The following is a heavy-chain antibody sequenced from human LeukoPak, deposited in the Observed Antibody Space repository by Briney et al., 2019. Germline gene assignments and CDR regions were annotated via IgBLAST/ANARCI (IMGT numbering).Heavy chain of an antibody. Sequence: PGGSLRLSCAASGFTFSSYAMSWVRQAPGKGLEWVSSISGGGGGAYYADTVKGRFTVSRDNSKNTLYLLLNSLRAEDTAVYYCAKRSSPGTYYFDYWGQGTLVTVS. CDR3: AKRSSPGTYYFDY. CDR1: GFTFSSYA. CDR2: ISGGGGGA. J-gene: IGHJ4*02. V-gene: IGHV3-23*01. D-gene: IGHD6-13*01.